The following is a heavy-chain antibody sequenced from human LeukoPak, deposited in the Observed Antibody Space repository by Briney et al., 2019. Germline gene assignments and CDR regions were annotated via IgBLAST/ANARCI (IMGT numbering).Heavy chain of an antibody. D-gene: IGHD3-10*01. V-gene: IGHV4-4*07. CDR3: ASTYGSGSYDWFDP. CDR1: GGSISSYY. J-gene: IGHJ5*02. CDR2: IYTSGST. Sequence: SETLSLTCTVSGGSISSYYWSWIRQPAGKGLEWIGRIYTSGSTNYNPSLKSRVTMSVDTSKNQFSLKLSSVTDADTAVYYCASTYGSGSYDWFDPWGQGTLVTVSS.